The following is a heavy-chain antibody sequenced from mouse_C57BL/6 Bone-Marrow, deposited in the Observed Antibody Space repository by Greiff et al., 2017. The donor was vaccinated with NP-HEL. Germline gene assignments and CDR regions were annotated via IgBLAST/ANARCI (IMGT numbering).Heavy chain of an antibody. V-gene: IGHV5-4*01. CDR3: ARESSSY. D-gene: IGHD1-1*01. Sequence: EVMLVESGGGLVKPGGSLKLSCAASGFTFSSYAMSWVRQTPEKRLEWVATISDGGSYTYYPDNVKGRFTISRDNAKNNLYLQMSHLKSEDTAMYYCARESSSYWGQGTSVTVSS. CDR2: ISDGGSYT. CDR1: GFTFSSYA. J-gene: IGHJ4*01.